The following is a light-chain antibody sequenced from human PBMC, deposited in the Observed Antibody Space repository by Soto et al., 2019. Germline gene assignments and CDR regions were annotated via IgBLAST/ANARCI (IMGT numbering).Light chain of an antibody. J-gene: IGKJ1*01. CDR2: GAS. Sequence: EIVLTQSPGTLSLSPGERATLSCRASQSVISSYLAWYQQNPGQAPNLLIYGASSRATGIPDRFSGSGSGTDFTLTLSRLEPEAFAVYYCQQYGSSPPWTFGQGTKVDIK. V-gene: IGKV3-20*01. CDR3: QQYGSSPPWT. CDR1: QSVISSY.